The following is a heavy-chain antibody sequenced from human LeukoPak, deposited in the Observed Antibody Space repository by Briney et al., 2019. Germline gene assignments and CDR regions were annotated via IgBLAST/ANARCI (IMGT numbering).Heavy chain of an antibody. CDR2: IYSGGST. V-gene: IGHV3-53*01. CDR1: GFTVSSIY. CDR3: AKAAKPWPGYYYMDV. Sequence: GGSLRLSCAASGFTVSSIYMSWVRQAPGKGLEWVSVIYSGGSTYYADSVKGRFTISRDNSKNTLYLQMNSLRAEDTAVYYCAKAAKPWPGYYYMDVWGKGTTVTVSS. J-gene: IGHJ6*03.